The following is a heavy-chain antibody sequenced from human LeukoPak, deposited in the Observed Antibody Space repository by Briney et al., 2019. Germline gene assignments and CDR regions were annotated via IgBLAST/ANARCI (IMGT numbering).Heavy chain of an antibody. CDR3: ARDGDNSSSWFYFDY. J-gene: IGHJ4*02. V-gene: IGHV1-46*01. Sequence: ASVKVSRKASGYTFTSYYMHWVRQAPGQGLEWMGIINPSGGSTSYAQKFRGRVTMTRDTSTSTVYMELSSLRSEDTAVYYCARDGDNSSSWFYFDYWGQGTLVTVSS. CDR2: INPSGGST. D-gene: IGHD6-13*01. CDR1: GYTFTSYY.